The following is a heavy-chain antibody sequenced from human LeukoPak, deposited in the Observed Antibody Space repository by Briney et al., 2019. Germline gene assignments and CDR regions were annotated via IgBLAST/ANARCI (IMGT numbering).Heavy chain of an antibody. CDR1: GGSISSGGYY. CDR2: IYHSGST. Sequence: SQTLSLTCTVSGGSISSGGYYWRWIRQPPGKGLEWIGYIYHSGSTYYNPSLKSRVTISVDRSKNQFSLKLSSVTAADTAVYYCAKNGQSGFSFDPWGQGTLVTVSS. J-gene: IGHJ5*02. D-gene: IGHD3-3*01. V-gene: IGHV4-30-2*01. CDR3: AKNGQSGFSFDP.